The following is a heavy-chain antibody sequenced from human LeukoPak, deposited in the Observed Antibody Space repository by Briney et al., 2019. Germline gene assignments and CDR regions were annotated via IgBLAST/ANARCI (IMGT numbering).Heavy chain of an antibody. J-gene: IGHJ6*03. CDR1: GYSISSGYY. CDR3: ARSLGSSSVSSSWYYYYMDV. D-gene: IGHD6-6*01. Sequence: PSETLSLTCTVSGYSISSGYYWGWIRQPPGKGLEWIGSIYHSGSTYYNPSLKSRVTISVDTSKNQFSLKLSSVTAADTAVYYCARSLGSSSVSSSWYYYYMDVWGKGTTVTVSS. V-gene: IGHV4-38-2*02. CDR2: IYHSGST.